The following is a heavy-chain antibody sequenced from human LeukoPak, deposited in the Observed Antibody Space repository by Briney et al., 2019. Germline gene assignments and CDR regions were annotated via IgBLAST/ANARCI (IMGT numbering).Heavy chain of an antibody. V-gene: IGHV3-21*01. CDR2: ISSSTSYI. D-gene: IGHD5-18*01. CDR1: GFTFNTYS. Sequence: GGSLRLSCAASGFTFNTYSMNWVRQAPGKGLEWVSSISSSTSYIYYADSVKGRFTISRDNAKNSLYMKMNSLRAEDTAVYYCARQYSYGSLRLSYYGMDVWGQGTTVTVSS. J-gene: IGHJ6*02. CDR3: ARQYSYGSLRLSYYGMDV.